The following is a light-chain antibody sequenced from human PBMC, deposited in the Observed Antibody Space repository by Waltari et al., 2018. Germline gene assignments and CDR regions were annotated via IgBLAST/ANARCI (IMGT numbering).Light chain of an antibody. CDR3: AAWDDTLNGPL. V-gene: IGLV1-44*01. Sequence: QSVVSQPPSASGTPGQRVTISCSGSTSNIERNTVHWYQQLPGTAPKIIMYNNDQWSSGDPDRFAGSNSGSSASLAISGLQSEDEADYFCAAWDDTLNGPLFGGGTKLTVL. CDR1: TSNIERNT. J-gene: IGLJ3*02. CDR2: NND.